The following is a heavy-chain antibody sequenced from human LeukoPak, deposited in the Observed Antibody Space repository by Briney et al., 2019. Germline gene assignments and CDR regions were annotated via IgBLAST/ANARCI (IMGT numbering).Heavy chain of an antibody. V-gene: IGHV3-21*01. CDR1: GFTFRSYS. Sequence: GGSLRLSCAASGFTFRSYSMNWVRQAPGKGLEWVSSISSSSRYIYYADSVKGRFTISRDNARNSLYLQMNSLRAEDTAVYYCARETYCTNTSCPIGDHFDYWGQGTLVTVSS. J-gene: IGHJ4*02. D-gene: IGHD2-2*01. CDR3: ARETYCTNTSCPIGDHFDY. CDR2: ISSSSRYI.